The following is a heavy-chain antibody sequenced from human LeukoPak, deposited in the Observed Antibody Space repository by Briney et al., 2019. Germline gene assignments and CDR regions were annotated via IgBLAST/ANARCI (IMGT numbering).Heavy chain of an antibody. CDR1: GYSLGSGFY. CDR3: ATGRYSGSVDY. J-gene: IGHJ4*02. V-gene: IGHV4-38-2*01. D-gene: IGHD1-26*01. CDR2: MYHTGTI. Sequence: PSETLSLTCAVSGYSLGSGFYCGWVRQPPGKGLEWIGNMYHTGTIYYNPSLRSRLTISEDTSKSHFSLTVDSVTAADTAVYYCATGRYSGSVDYWAQGILVTVSS.